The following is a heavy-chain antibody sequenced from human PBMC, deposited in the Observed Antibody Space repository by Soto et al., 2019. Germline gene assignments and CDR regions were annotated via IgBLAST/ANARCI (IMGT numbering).Heavy chain of an antibody. V-gene: IGHV3-48*02. D-gene: IGHD2-2*03. Sequence: PGGSLRLSCAASGFTISRYGMNWVRQDPGKGLEWVAYISSSSSTIYYADSVKGRFTISRDNAKNSLYLQMNSLRDEDTAVYYCARDGYCVSTTCYFLPDVWGQGTTVTVSS. CDR1: GFTISRYG. J-gene: IGHJ6*02. CDR3: ARDGYCVSTTCYFLPDV. CDR2: ISSSSSTI.